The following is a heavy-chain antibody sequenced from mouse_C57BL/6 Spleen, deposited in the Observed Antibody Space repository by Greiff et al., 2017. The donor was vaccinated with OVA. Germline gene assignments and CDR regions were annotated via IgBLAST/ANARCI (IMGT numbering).Heavy chain of an antibody. CDR1: GYAFSSSW. V-gene: IGHV1-82*01. J-gene: IGHJ3*01. CDR3: ARSGGRFAY. D-gene: IGHD3-1*01. Sequence: QVQLQQSGPELVKPGASVKISCKASGYAFSSSWMNWVKQRPGKGLEWIGRIYPGDGDTNYNGKFKGKATLTADKSSSTAYMQLSSLTSEDSAVYFCARSGGRFAYWGQGTLVTVSA. CDR2: IYPGDGDT.